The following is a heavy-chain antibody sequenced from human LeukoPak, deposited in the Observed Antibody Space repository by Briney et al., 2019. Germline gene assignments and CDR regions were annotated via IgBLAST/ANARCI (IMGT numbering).Heavy chain of an antibody. Sequence: GGSLRLSCAASGFTFSDYYMSWIRQAPGKGLEWVSYISSSGSTIYYADSVKGRITISRDNAKNSLYLQMNSLRAEDTAVYYCARPPGSSGYYYPFDYGGQGTLVTVSS. D-gene: IGHD3-22*01. V-gene: IGHV3-11*04. J-gene: IGHJ4*02. CDR2: ISSSGSTI. CDR1: GFTFSDYY. CDR3: ARPPGSSGYYYPFDY.